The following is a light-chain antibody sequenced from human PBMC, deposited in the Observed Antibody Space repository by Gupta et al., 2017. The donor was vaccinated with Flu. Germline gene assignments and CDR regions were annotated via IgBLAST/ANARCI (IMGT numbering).Light chain of an antibody. CDR2: GAT. CDR1: QGIRNA. J-gene: IGKJ4*01. CDR3: LHHDSYPLS. Sequence: DIQMTQSPSSLSASVGDRVTITYRASQGIRNALAWYQQKSGKAPKRLIYGATSLQSGVPSRFSGSGSGTDFTLTISSLQPEDFATYYCLHHDSYPLSFGGETKVEIK. V-gene: IGKV1-17*01.